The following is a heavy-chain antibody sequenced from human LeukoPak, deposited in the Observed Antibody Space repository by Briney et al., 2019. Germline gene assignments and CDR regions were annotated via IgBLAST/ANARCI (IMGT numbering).Heavy chain of an antibody. CDR1: GFTFSSYG. D-gene: IGHD6-13*01. CDR2: IWYDGSKK. Sequence: GGSLRLSCAASGFTFSSYGMHWVRQAPGKGLEWVAVIWYDGSKKYYAESVKGRFTISRDNSKNTLYLQMNSLRAEDRAVYYCARRESGSSWSEFDYWGQGTLVTVSS. V-gene: IGHV3-33*01. J-gene: IGHJ4*02. CDR3: ARRESGSSWSEFDY.